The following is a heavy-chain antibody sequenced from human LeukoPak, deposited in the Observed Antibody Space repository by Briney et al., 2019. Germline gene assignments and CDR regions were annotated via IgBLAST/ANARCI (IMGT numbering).Heavy chain of an antibody. V-gene: IGHV1-8*03. CDR2: MNPNSGNT. J-gene: IGHJ4*02. CDR1: GYTFTSHD. CDR3: ARGYYDILTGYGGAYDY. Sequence: ASVKVSCKASGYTFTSHDINWVRQATGQGLEWMGWMNPNSGNTGYAQKFQGRVTFTRNTSISTAYMELSSPRSDDTAVYYCARGYYDILTGYGGAYDYWGQGTLVTVSS. D-gene: IGHD3-9*01.